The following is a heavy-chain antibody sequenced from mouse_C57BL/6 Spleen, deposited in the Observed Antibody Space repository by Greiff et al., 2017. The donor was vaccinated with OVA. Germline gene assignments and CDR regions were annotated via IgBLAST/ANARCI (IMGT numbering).Heavy chain of an antibody. CDR2: ISYSGST. Sequence: DVQLQESGPGLAKPSQTLSLTCSVTGYSITSDYWNWIRKFPGNKLEYMGYISYSGSTYYNPSLKSRISITRDTSKNQYYLQLKSVTTEDTATYYCARGGLRRSPYWYFDVWGTGTTVTVSS. D-gene: IGHD2-4*01. CDR3: ARGGLRRSPYWYFDV. V-gene: IGHV3-8*01. J-gene: IGHJ1*03. CDR1: GYSITSDY.